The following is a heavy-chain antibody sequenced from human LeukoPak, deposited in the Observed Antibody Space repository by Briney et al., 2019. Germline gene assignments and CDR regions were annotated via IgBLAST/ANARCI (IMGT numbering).Heavy chain of an antibody. Sequence: SETLSLTCTVSGGSISSSSYYSGWIRQPPGKGLEWIGSIHYSGSTYYNPSLKSRVTISVDTSKNQFSLKLSSVTAADTAVYYCARRKTSQAAAGKMARNWFDPWGQGTLVTVSP. V-gene: IGHV4-39*01. CDR1: GGSISSSSYY. CDR2: IHYSGST. J-gene: IGHJ5*02. D-gene: IGHD6-13*01. CDR3: ARRKTSQAAAGKMARNWFDP.